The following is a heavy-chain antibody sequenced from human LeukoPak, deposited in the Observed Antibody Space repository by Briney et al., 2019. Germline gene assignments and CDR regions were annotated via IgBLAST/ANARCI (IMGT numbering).Heavy chain of an antibody. J-gene: IGHJ6*03. Sequence: SETLSLTCTVSGGSISSYYWSWIRQPPGKGLEWIGYIYYSGSTNYNPSLKSRVTISVDTSKNQFSLKLSSVTAADTAMYYCATGYYYYYMDVWGKGTTVTISS. CDR2: IYYSGST. CDR1: GGSISSYY. V-gene: IGHV4-59*08. D-gene: IGHD1-14*01. CDR3: ATGYYYYYMDV.